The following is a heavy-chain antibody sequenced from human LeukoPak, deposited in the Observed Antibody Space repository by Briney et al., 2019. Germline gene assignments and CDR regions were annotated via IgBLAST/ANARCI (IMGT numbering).Heavy chain of an antibody. D-gene: IGHD6-19*01. J-gene: IGHJ5*02. Sequence: ASVKVSCKASGYTFTSYGITWVRQASGQGLEWMTWISADNGDTNYAQKFKGRVTMTTETSTSTAYMELRSLRSDDTAVYYCAREVWNSRDTSGPLDPWGQGTLVIVSS. CDR1: GYTFTSYG. CDR3: AREVWNSRDTSGPLDP. V-gene: IGHV1-18*01. CDR2: ISADNGDT.